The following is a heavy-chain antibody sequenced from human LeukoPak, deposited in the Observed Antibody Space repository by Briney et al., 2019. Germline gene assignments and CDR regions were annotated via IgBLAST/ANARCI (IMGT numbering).Heavy chain of an antibody. D-gene: IGHD2/OR15-2a*01. Sequence: GGSLRLSCAASGFTVSRNSMTWVRQAPGKGLEWVSVIYSGGSPYYADSVNGRFSISRDNSKNTLYLQMNSLRAEDTAVYYCARDEPSPDSTDLDYWGQGTLVTVSS. J-gene: IGHJ4*02. V-gene: IGHV3-66*01. CDR3: ARDEPSPDSTDLDY. CDR1: GFTVSRNS. CDR2: IYSGGSP.